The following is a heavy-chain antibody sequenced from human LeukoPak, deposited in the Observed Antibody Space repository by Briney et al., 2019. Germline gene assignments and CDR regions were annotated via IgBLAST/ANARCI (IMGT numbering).Heavy chain of an antibody. D-gene: IGHD3-3*01. J-gene: IGHJ4*02. CDR1: GGSISSYY. CDR2: IYYSGST. CDR3: ARGAEWFPPRYYFDY. V-gene: IGHV4-59*01. Sequence: SETLSLTCTVSGGSISSYYWNWIPQPPGKGLEWIGYIYYSGSTNYNPSLKSRVTISVDTSKNQFSLKLSSVTAADTAVYYCARGAEWFPPRYYFDYWGQGTLVTVSS.